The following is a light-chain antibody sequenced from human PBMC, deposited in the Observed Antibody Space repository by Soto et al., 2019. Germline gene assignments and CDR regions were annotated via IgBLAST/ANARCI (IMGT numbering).Light chain of an antibody. V-gene: IGKV3-15*01. CDR3: QQYDNWPRT. CDR1: QSVSSN. Sequence: EMVMTQSPATLSVSPGERATLSCRASQSVSSNLAWYQQKPGQAPRLLIFCASARATGTPARFSGTGSGTEFTLTISSLQSEDFAVYYCQQYDNWPRTFGQGTKVEIK. J-gene: IGKJ1*01. CDR2: CAS.